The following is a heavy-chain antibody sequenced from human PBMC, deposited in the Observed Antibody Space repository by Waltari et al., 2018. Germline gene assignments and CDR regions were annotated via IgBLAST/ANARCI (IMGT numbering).Heavy chain of an antibody. D-gene: IGHD4-17*01. Sequence: QVQLVQSGAEVKKPGSSVKVSCKAYGGTFSSYATSWVRPAPGQGLEWMGGIIPIFGTANYAQKFQGRVTITADESTSTAYMELSSLRSEATAVYYCAKDGDYDYYYYGMDVWGQGTTVTVSS. V-gene: IGHV1-69*13. CDR3: AKDGDYDYYYYGMDV. CDR1: GGTFSSYA. J-gene: IGHJ6*02. CDR2: IIPIFGTA.